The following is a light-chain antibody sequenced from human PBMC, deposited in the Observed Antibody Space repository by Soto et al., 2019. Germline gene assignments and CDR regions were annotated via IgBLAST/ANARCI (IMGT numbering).Light chain of an antibody. Sequence: DVQITQSPSTLSASVGDRVTITCRASQSITIWLAWYQQKAGKAPKLLIYKASSLESGVPSRFSGSGSGTEFTLTISSLQPGDFATYYCQHYNTYPWTFGQGTKVDIK. J-gene: IGKJ1*01. CDR1: QSITIW. V-gene: IGKV1-5*03. CDR3: QHYNTYPWT. CDR2: KAS.